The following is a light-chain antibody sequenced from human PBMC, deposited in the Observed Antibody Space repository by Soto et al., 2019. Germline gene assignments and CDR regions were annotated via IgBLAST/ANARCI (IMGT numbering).Light chain of an antibody. CDR2: GAS. CDR1: QSVPSDW. V-gene: IGKV3-20*01. J-gene: IGKJ2*01. CDR3: QQYGNFPYT. Sequence: EIVLTQSPGTLSLSPWERATLSCRASQSVPSDWLAWYRHKPGQAPRLLIYGASSRATGVPDRVSGSGSGKDFTLTINRLKPEDFAVYYCQQYGNFPYTFGQGTKLENK.